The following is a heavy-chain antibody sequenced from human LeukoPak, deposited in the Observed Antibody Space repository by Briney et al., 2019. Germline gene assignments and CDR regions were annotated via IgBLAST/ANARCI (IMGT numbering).Heavy chain of an antibody. CDR3: ARIKTNLLPYFDY. V-gene: IGHV4-39*07. CDR2: IYYSGST. J-gene: IGHJ4*02. CDR1: GGSISSSSYY. D-gene: IGHD3-3*01. Sequence: PSEPLSLTCTVSGGSISSSSYYWGWIRQPPGKGLEWIGSIYYSGSTYYNPSLKSRVTMSADTSKNQFSLKLSSVTAADTAVYYCARIKTNLLPYFDYWGQGTLVTVSS.